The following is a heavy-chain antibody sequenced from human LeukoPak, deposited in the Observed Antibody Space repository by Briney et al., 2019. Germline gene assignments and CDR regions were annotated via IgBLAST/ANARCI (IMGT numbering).Heavy chain of an antibody. CDR3: AKGYVVGATYPGVDY. CDR1: GFTFDDYA. Sequence: PGGSLRLSCAASGFTFDDYAMHWVRQAPGKGLEWVSGISWNSGSIGYADSVKGRFTISRDNAKNSLYLQMNSLRAEDTALYYCAKGYVVGATYPGVDYWGQGTLVTVSS. CDR2: ISWNSGSI. J-gene: IGHJ4*02. V-gene: IGHV3-9*01. D-gene: IGHD1-26*01.